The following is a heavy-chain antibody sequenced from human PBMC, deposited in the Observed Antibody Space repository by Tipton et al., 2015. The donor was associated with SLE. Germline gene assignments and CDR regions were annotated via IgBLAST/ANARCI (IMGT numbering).Heavy chain of an antibody. CDR3: ARDSSTDFWSGYWVY. D-gene: IGHD3-3*01. CDR1: GFTFSGYG. Sequence: RSLRLSCAVSGFTFSGYGMHWVRQAPGKGLEWVAVIWYDGSNKYYADSVKGRFTISRDNSKNTLYLQMNSLRAEDTAVYYCARDSSTDFWSGYWVYWGQGTLVTVSS. V-gene: IGHV3-33*01. J-gene: IGHJ4*02. CDR2: IWYDGSNK.